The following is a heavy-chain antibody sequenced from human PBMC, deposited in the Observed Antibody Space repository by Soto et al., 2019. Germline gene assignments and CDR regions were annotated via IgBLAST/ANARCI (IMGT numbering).Heavy chain of an antibody. D-gene: IGHD1-26*01. CDR3: ATKSARGSHDY. V-gene: IGHV3-30*03. J-gene: IGHJ4*02. Sequence: QVQLVESGGGVVQPGRSLRLSCAASGFTFSSYGMHWVRQAPGKGLEWVAVISYDGSNKYYADSVKGRFTISRDNSKNTLYLQMNSLRAEDTAVYYCATKSARGSHDYWGQGTLVTVSS. CDR1: GFTFSSYG. CDR2: ISYDGSNK.